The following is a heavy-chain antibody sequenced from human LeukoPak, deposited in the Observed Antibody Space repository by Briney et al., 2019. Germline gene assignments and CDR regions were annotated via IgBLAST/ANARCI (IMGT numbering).Heavy chain of an antibody. D-gene: IGHD2-21*02. CDR1: GGSISSSSYY. V-gene: IGHV4-39*07. Sequence: PSETLSLTCTVSGGSISSSSYYWGWIRQPPGKGLEWIGSIYYSGSTYYNPSLKGRVTISIDTSKNQFSLRLTSVTAADTAVYYCARGLLFSWFDPWGQGTLVTVSS. J-gene: IGHJ5*02. CDR2: IYYSGST. CDR3: ARGLLFSWFDP.